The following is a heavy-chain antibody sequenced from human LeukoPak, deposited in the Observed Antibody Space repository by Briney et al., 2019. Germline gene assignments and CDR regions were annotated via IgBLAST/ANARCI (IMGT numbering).Heavy chain of an antibody. Sequence: SETLSLTCPVSGGSISNYYWSWIRQPPGKGLEWIGYIYYSGSTNYNPSLKSRVTISVDTSKNQFSLKLNSVTAADTAVYYCARDAPHYYGSGRVGLDVWGQGTTVTVSS. CDR3: ARDAPHYYGSGRVGLDV. D-gene: IGHD3-10*01. J-gene: IGHJ6*02. CDR1: GGSISNYY. V-gene: IGHV4-59*01. CDR2: IYYSGST.